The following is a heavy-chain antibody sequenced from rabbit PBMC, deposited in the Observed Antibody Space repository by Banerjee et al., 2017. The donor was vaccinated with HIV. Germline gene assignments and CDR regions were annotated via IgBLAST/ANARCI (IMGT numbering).Heavy chain of an antibody. CDR1: GFSFSNKVV. D-gene: IGHD1-1*01. Sequence: QEQVLESGGGLVKPEGSLKLSCTASGFSFSNKVVMCWVRQAPGKGLEWIACINTATGKPVYATWAKGRFTISKTSSTTVTLQMTSLTAADTATYFCARNYVNAFDPWGPGTLVTVS. CDR3: ARNYVNAFDP. J-gene: IGHJ2*01. CDR2: INTATGKP. V-gene: IGHV1S45*01.